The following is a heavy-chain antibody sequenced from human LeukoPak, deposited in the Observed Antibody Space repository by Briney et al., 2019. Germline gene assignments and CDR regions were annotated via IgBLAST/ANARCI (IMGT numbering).Heavy chain of an antibody. CDR1: GFTFGSYW. V-gene: IGHV3-7*01. Sequence: GGSLRLSCAASGFTFGSYWMSWVRQAPGKGLEWVANIKQDGSEKYYVDSVKGRFTISRDNAKNSLYLQMNSLRAEDTAVYYCASLYSSGWTRDYWGQGTLVTVSS. D-gene: IGHD6-19*01. CDR2: IKQDGSEK. J-gene: IGHJ4*02. CDR3: ASLYSSGWTRDY.